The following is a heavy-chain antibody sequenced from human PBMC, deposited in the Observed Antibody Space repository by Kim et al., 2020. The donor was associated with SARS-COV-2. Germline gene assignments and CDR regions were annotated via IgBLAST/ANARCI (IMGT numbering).Heavy chain of an antibody. V-gene: IGHV4-39*01. CDR2: IYYSGST. CDR3: ASWQTGATFCFDY. D-gene: IGHD1-26*01. Sequence: SETLSLTCTVSGGSISSSSYYWGWIRQPPGKGLEWIGSIYYSGSTFYNPSLKSRVTISVDTSKNQFSLKLSSVTAADTAVYYCASWQTGATFCFDYWGQGTLVTVSS. J-gene: IGHJ4*02. CDR1: GGSISSSSYY.